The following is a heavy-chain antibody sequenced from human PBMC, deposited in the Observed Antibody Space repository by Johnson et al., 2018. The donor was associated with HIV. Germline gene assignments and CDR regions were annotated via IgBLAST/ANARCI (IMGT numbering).Heavy chain of an antibody. J-gene: IGHJ3*01. CDR1: GFTVSSNY. V-gene: IGHV3-33*03. CDR2: IWYDGSNK. D-gene: IGHD3-22*01. CDR3: VFGEDYYDSGGHHHGPAAFDF. Sequence: QVQLVESGGGLIQPGGSLRLSCAASGFTVSSNYMSWVRQAPGKGLEWVAIIWYDGSNKYYADSVKGRFTISRDNAKNSLYLQMNSLRAEDTALYYCVFGEDYYDSGGHHHGPAAFDFWGLGTMVTVSS.